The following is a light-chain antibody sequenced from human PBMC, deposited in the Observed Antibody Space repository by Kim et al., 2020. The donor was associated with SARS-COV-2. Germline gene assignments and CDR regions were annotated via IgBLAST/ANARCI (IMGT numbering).Light chain of an antibody. J-gene: IGLJ3*02. CDR3: NSRDSSGNHLV. V-gene: IGLV3-19*01. CDR1: SLRSYY. Sequence: SSELTQDPAVSVALGQTVRIKCQGDSLRSYYASWYQQKPGQAPVLVNYGKNNRPSGIPDRFSGSSSGNTASLTITGAQAEDEADYYCNSRDSSGNHLVFC. CDR2: GKN.